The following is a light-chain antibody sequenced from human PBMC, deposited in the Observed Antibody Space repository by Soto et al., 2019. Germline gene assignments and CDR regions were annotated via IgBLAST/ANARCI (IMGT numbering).Light chain of an antibody. CDR3: QQYGSSLWT. Sequence: EVVLPPSPGTLSLSPGASSTLSGRASQSIGSSYLAWYQQKPGQAPRLLIYSASSRATGIPDRFSGSGSGTDFTLTISRLEPEDFAVYYCQQYGSSLWTFGQGTKVDIK. V-gene: IGKV3-20*01. CDR1: QSIGSSY. J-gene: IGKJ1*01. CDR2: SAS.